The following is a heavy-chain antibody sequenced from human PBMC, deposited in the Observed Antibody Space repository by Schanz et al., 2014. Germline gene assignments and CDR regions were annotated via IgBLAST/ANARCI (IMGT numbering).Heavy chain of an antibody. J-gene: IGHJ4*02. V-gene: IGHV1-18*01. D-gene: IGHD3-3*01. CDR1: GYIFINSG. Sequence: GAEVKKPGATVKVSCKASGYIFINSGISWVRQAPGQGLEWMGWISVYNHNKEYDQKFQGRVTMTTDTSTSTAYMALTDLRSDDTAVYYCARDRRFFDRDDLYYFDSWGQGTLVTVSS. CDR2: ISVYNHNK. CDR3: ARDRRFFDRDDLYYFDS.